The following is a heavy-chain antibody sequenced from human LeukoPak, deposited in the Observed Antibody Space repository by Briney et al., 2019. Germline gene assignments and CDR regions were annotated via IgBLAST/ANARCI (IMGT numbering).Heavy chain of an antibody. J-gene: IGHJ6*02. CDR3: ATLGAYCSGGSCYDQNYYYYYGMDV. V-gene: IGHV3-20*04. CDR1: GFTFDDYG. Sequence: GGSLRLSCAASGFTFDDYGMSWVRQVPGKGLEWVSGINWNGGSTGYADSVKGRFTISRDNARNSLYLQMNSLRAEDTALYYCATLGAYCSGGSCYDQNYYYYYGMDVWGQGTTVTVSS. CDR2: INWNGGST. D-gene: IGHD2-15*01.